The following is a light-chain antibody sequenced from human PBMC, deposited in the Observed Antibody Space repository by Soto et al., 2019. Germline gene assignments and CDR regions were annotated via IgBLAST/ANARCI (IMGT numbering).Light chain of an antibody. CDR1: QSISSN. V-gene: IGKV3-15*01. CDR3: QHYNNWPPWT. J-gene: IGKJ1*01. Sequence: EIVMTQSPATLSVSPGERATLSCRASQSISSNLAWNQQKPGQAPRLLIYGASTRATGIPARFSGSGSGTEFTLTMSSLQSEDFAVYYCQHYNNWPPWTFGQGTKVEIK. CDR2: GAS.